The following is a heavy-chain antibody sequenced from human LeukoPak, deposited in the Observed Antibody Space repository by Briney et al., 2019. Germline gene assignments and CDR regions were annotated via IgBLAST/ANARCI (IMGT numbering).Heavy chain of an antibody. CDR2: ISTSGGNT. D-gene: IGHD2-8*01. J-gene: IGHJ6*02. Sequence: GGSLRLSCAASGFTFSNYAMTWVRQAPGKGLEWVSAISTSGGNTYYADSVKDRFTISRDNSKNTLSLQVNSLRAEDTAVYYCGRIMVPHTVSHYYGVDVWGQGTTVTVSS. CDR3: GRIMVPHTVSHYYGVDV. CDR1: GFTFSNYA. V-gene: IGHV3-23*01.